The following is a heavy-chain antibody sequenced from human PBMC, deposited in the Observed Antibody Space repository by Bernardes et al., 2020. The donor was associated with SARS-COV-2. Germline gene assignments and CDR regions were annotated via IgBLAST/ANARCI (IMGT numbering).Heavy chain of an antibody. CDR1: GDSFRSGSYC. CDR3: ARARVVRASHGDYAASGFDS. D-gene: IGHD4-17*01. Sequence: SETLSLTRTVSGDSFRSGSYCWSWIRQPAGQGLEWIGRIYTSRRPEYNPSLSSRVTIFKDTSKSQFSLTLNSVTAADTAVYYCARARVVRASHGDYAASGFDSWGQGRMVIVSS. CDR2: IYTSRRP. J-gene: IGHJ3*01. V-gene: IGHV4-61*02.